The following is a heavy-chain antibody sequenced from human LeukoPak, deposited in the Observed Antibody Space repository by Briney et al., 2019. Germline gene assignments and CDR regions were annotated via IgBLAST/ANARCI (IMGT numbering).Heavy chain of an antibody. CDR2: INPNSGGT. V-gene: IGHV1-2*02. J-gene: IGHJ4*02. CDR1: GYTFTGYY. CDR3: ARSGRLYDSSGYLPY. Sequence: GASVKVSCKASGYTFTGYYMHWVRQAPGQGLEWMGWINPNSGGTNYSQKFQGRVTMTRDTSSSTAYMELSRLRSDDTAVYYCARSGRLYDSSGYLPYWGQGTLVTVSS. D-gene: IGHD3-22*01.